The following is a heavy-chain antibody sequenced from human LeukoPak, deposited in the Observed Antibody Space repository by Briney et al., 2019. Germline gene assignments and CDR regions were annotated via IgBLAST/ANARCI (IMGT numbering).Heavy chain of an antibody. V-gene: IGHV1-2*02. D-gene: IGHD3-10*01. CDR1: GYTFIDYY. Sequence: ASVKVSCKTSGYTFIDYYMYWVRQAPGQGLELMGWINPNSGGTKYAQKFQGRVTMTRDTSISTAYMELSRLRSDDTAVYYCARDPIWFGELLIRPRRYYYMDVWGKGTTVTVSS. CDR3: ARDPIWFGELLIRPRRYYYMDV. J-gene: IGHJ6*03. CDR2: INPNSGGT.